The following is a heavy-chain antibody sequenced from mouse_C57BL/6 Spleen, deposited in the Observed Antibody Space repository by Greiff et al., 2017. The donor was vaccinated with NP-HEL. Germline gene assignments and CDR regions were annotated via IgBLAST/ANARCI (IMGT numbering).Heavy chain of an antibody. CDR3: ARHEEAPFYGSRTGWFAY. D-gene: IGHD1-1*01. CDR1: GYTFTEYT. V-gene: IGHV1-62-2*01. CDR2: FYPGSGSI. Sequence: VQLQQSGAELVKPGASVKLSCKASGYTFTEYTIHWVKQRSGQGLEWIGWFYPGSGSIKYNEKFKDKATLTADKSSSTVYMELSRLTAEDSAVYFGARHEEAPFYGSRTGWFAYWGQGTLVTVSA. J-gene: IGHJ3*01.